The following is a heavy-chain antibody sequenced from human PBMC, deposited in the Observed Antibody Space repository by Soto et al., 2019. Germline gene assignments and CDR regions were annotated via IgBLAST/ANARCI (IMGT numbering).Heavy chain of an antibody. CDR1: GGSISSSSYY. J-gene: IGHJ3*02. CDR3: ARHLFGAVAGTNAFDI. V-gene: IGHV4-39*01. CDR2: IYYSGST. Sequence: SETLSLTCTVSGGSISSSSYYWGWIRQPPGKGLEWIGSIYYSGSTYYNPSLKSRVTISVDTSKNQFSLKLSSVTAADTAVYYCARHLFGAVAGTNAFDIWGQGTMVTVSS. D-gene: IGHD6-19*01.